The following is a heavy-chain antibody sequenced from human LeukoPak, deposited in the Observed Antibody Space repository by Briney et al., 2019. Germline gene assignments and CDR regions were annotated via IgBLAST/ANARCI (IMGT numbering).Heavy chain of an antibody. J-gene: IGHJ4*02. D-gene: IGHD3-22*01. Sequence: SETLSLTCAVSGGSISSSYWWSWIRQPPGKGLEWIGEIYHSGSTNYNLSLKSRVTISVDKSKNKFSLKLNSVTAADTAVYYCARDRGTPDYYDTSGYDYWGQGTLVTVSS. CDR2: IYHSGST. V-gene: IGHV4-4*02. CDR3: ARDRGTPDYYDTSGYDY. CDR1: GGSISSSYW.